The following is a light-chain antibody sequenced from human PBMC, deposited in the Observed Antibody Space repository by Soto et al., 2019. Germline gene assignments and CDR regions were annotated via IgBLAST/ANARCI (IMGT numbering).Light chain of an antibody. J-gene: IGLJ2*01. CDR2: DVS. CDR3: CPYGGTNTFRV. V-gene: IGLV2-11*01. CDR1: SSDVGGYDF. Sequence: QSALTQPRSVSGSPGQSVTISCTGTSSDVGGYDFVSWYQQHPGKVPKLMIYDVSKRPSGVPDRFSGSKSGNTASLTISGLQAEDEADYYCCPYGGTNTFRVFGGGTQLTVL.